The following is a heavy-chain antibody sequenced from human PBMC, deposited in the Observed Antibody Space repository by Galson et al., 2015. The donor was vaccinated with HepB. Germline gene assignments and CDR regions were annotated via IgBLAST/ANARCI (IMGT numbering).Heavy chain of an antibody. CDR1: GFTFRSYS. Sequence: SLRLSCAGSGFTFRSYSMNWVRQAPGKGLEWVSSISSSSSVVFHGDIVKGRFTISRDNAKNSLYLQMNSLRAEDTAVYYCARGGSGATRDDTFDIWGQGTMVTVAS. CDR2: ISSSSSVV. J-gene: IGHJ3*02. CDR3: ARGGSGATRDDTFDI. V-gene: IGHV3-21*01. D-gene: IGHD2-15*01.